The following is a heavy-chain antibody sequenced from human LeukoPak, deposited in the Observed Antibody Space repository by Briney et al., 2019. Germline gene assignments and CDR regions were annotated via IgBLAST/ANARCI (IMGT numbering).Heavy chain of an antibody. CDR1: GYTFTGYY. CDR2: INPNSGGT. CDR3: ARDSQLSRAYAFDI. D-gene: IGHD2-2*01. Sequence: ASVKVSCKASGYTFTGYYMHWVRQAPGQGLERMGWINPNSGGTTYAQKFQGRVTMTRDTSISTAYMELSRLRSDDTAVYYCARDSQLSRAYAFDIWGQGTMVTVSS. J-gene: IGHJ3*02. V-gene: IGHV1-2*02.